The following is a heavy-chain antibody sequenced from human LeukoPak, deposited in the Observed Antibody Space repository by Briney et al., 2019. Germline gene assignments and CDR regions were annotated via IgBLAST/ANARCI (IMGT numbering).Heavy chain of an antibody. J-gene: IGHJ4*02. D-gene: IGHD3-9*01. CDR3: ARGSRFLGDFLTVYSLQLDY. CDR2: IYNSGST. V-gene: IGHV4-59*01. Sequence: PSETLSLTCTVSGGSISSYYWSWIRQPPGKGLDWIGYIYNSGSTNYNPSLTSRVTISVDTSKNQFSLKLSSVTAADTAVYYCARGSRFLGDFLTVYSLQLDYWGRGTLVTVSS. CDR1: GGSISSYY.